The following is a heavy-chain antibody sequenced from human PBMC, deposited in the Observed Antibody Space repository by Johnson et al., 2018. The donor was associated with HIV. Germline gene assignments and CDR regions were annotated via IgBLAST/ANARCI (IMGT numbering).Heavy chain of an antibody. J-gene: IGHJ3*02. CDR3: TTSYSSGWYGANDAFDI. Sequence: VQLVESGGGLVKPGGSLRLSCAASGFTFSDYYMSWIRPAPGKGLEWVGRIKSKTDGGTTDYAAPVKGRFTITRDDSKNTLYLQMNSLKTEDTAVYYCTTSYSSGWYGANDAFDIWGQGTMVTVSS. D-gene: IGHD6-19*01. V-gene: IGHV3-15*01. CDR1: GFTFSDYY. CDR2: IKSKTDGGTT.